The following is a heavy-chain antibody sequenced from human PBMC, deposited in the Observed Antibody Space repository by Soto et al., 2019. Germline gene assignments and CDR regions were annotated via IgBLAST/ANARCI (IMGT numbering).Heavy chain of an antibody. CDR2: IFHSGST. J-gene: IGHJ6*02. Sequence: QVQLQESGPGLVKPSGTLSLTCAVSGGSNTSDNWWSWVRQSPGKGPEWIGEIFHSGSTTYSPSLKSRVTMSVDKPKNQLSLKLSSVTAADTAVYYCARGSYYGMDVWGQGTTVTVSS. CDR3: ARGSYYGMDV. CDR1: GGSNTSDNW. V-gene: IGHV4-4*02.